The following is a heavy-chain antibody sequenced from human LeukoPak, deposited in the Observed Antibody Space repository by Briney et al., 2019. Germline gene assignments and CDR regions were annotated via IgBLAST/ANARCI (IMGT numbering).Heavy chain of an antibody. V-gene: IGHV1-69*13. CDR3: GVVAATSRELYYYYYYMDV. CDR1: GGTFSSYA. J-gene: IGHJ6*03. CDR2: IIPIFGTA. D-gene: IGHD2-15*01. Sequence: ASVKVSCKASGGTFSSYAISWVRQAPGQGLEWMGGIIPIFGTANYAQKFQGRVTITADESTSTAYMELSSLRSEDTAVYYCGVVAATSRELYYYYYYMDVWGKGTTVTISS.